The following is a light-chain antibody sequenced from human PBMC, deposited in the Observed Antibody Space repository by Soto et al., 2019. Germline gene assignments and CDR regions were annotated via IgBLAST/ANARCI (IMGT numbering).Light chain of an antibody. CDR2: AAS. CDR3: QQSYSTPI. Sequence: IQMTQSPSSLSASVGDRVTITCRASQSISSYLNWYQQKPGKAPKLLIYAASSLQSGVPSRFSGSGSGTDFTLTISSLQPEDFATYYCQQSYSTPIFGQGTRLEI. CDR1: QSISSY. V-gene: IGKV1-39*01. J-gene: IGKJ5*01.